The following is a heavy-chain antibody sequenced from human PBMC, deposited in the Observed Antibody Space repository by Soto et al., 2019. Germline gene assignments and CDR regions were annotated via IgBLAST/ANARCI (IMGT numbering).Heavy chain of an antibody. CDR2: VSAYNGNT. D-gene: IGHD6-6*01. CDR3: ARDRSSDYFYYYGLDV. J-gene: IGHJ6*02. Sequence: SVKVSCKASGYTFIDYGISWVRQAPGQGLEWMGWVSAYNGNTKDAQKFKGRLIMTADTSTSTAYMELRSLRSDDAAVYYCARDRSSDYFYYYGLDVWGQGTTVT. CDR1: GYTFIDYG. V-gene: IGHV1-18*01.